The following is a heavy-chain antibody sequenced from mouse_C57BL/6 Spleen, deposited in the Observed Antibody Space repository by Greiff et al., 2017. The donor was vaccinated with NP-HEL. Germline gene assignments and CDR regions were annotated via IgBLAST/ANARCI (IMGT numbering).Heavy chain of an antibody. Sequence: EVQLQQSGPELVKPGASVKISCKASGYTFTDYYMNWVKQSHGKSLEWIGDINPNNGGTSYNQKFKGRATLTVDKSTSTPYMQIRSPTSEDSAVYYCARKCNYYAMDYWGQGTPVTVSS. CDR1: GYTFTDYY. J-gene: IGHJ4*01. V-gene: IGHV1-26*01. CDR3: ARKCNYYAMDY. CDR2: INPNNGGT. D-gene: IGHD1-3*01.